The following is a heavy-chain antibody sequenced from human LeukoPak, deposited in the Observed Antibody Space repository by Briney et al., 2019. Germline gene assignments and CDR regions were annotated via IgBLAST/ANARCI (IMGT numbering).Heavy chain of an antibody. CDR1: GFTFSSYS. D-gene: IGHD6-13*01. V-gene: IGHV3-21*01. CDR3: AREKAAAATPYYYYGMDV. Sequence: GGSLRLSCAASGFTFSSYSMNWVRQAPGKGLEWVSSISRSSSYIYYADSVKGRFTISRDNAKNSLYLQMSSLRAEDTAVYYCAREKAAAATPYYYYGMDVWGKGTTVTVSS. J-gene: IGHJ6*04. CDR2: ISRSSSYI.